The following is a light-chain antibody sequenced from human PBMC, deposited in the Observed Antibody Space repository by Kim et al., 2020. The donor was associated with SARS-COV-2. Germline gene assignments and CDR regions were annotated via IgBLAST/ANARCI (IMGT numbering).Light chain of an antibody. CDR2: DAS. CDR1: QDIKKY. Sequence: DIQMTQSPSSLSASVGDRVTITCQASQDIKKYLNWFQQKPGKAPKLLIYDASNLEVGVPSRFTGGGSGTHFTLTISDLQPVDVATYYCQQSGNLPLTFGPGTKVDIK. CDR3: QQSGNLPLT. J-gene: IGKJ3*01. V-gene: IGKV1-33*01.